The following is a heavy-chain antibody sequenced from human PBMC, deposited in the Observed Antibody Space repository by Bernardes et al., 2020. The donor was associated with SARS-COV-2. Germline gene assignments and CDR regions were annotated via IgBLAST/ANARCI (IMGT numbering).Heavy chain of an antibody. J-gene: IGHJ6*02. CDR1: GFTFSSYS. Sequence: GGSLRLSCAASGFTFSSYSMNWVRQAPGKGLEWVSSISSSSSYIYYADSVKGRFTISRDNAKNSLYLQMNSLRAEDTAVYYCAREAWFGESFKRRYGMDVWGQGTTVTVSS. V-gene: IGHV3-21*01. CDR3: AREAWFGESFKRRYGMDV. D-gene: IGHD3-10*01. CDR2: ISSSSSYI.